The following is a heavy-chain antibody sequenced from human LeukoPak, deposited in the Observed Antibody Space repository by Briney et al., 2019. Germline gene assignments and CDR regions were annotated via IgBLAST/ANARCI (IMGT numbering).Heavy chain of an antibody. D-gene: IGHD6-19*01. V-gene: IGHV4-59*12. Sequence: SETLSLTCTVSGGSISSYYWSWIRQPPGKGLEWIGYIYYSGSTNYNPSLKSRVTISVDTSKNQFSLKLSSVTAADTAVYYCARESSGWYQGNFDYWGQGTLVTVSS. CDR1: GGSISSYY. J-gene: IGHJ4*02. CDR2: IYYSGST. CDR3: ARESSGWYQGNFDY.